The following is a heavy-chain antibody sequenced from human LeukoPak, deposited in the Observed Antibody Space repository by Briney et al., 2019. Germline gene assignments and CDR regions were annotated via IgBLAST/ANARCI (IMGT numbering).Heavy chain of an antibody. CDR3: ARKSTYYYGSSGYYYGWFDP. CDR1: GGTFSSYA. D-gene: IGHD3-22*01. V-gene: IGHV1-69*13. CDR2: IIPIFGTA. J-gene: IGHJ5*02. Sequence: ASVKVSCKASGGTFSSYAISWVRQAPGQGLEWMGGIIPIFGTANYAQKFQGRVTITADESTSTAYMELSSLRSEDTAVYYCARKSTYYYGSSGYYYGWFDPWGRGTLVTVSS.